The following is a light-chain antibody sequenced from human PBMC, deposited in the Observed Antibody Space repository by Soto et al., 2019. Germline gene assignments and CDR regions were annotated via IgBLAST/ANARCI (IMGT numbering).Light chain of an antibody. J-gene: IGLJ2*01. V-gene: IGLV2-14*01. CDR1: SSDVGSYNY. Sequence: QCALTQPASVYGSPGQSITISCTGTSSDVGSYNYVSWYQQHPGKAPKLMIYEVRNRPSGVSDRFSGSKSGKTASLTIFGLQAEDEADYYCRSYTTSTTQVFGGGTKLTVL. CDR3: RSYTTSTTQV. CDR2: EVR.